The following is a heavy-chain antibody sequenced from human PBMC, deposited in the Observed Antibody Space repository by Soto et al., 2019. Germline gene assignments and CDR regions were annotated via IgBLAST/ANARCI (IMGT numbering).Heavy chain of an antibody. Sequence: QVQMVASGGGVVQPGKSLRLSCAASGFTFSDYGMHWVRQAPARGPEWVALARDDGSKTYYADSVRGRFTISRDNSKNMFYLQMNGLRVEDTAIYYCATSTATDAFDIWGQGTMVTVSS. CDR2: ARDDGSKT. CDR3: ATSTATDAFDI. J-gene: IGHJ3*02. CDR1: GFTFSDYG. V-gene: IGHV3-33*01.